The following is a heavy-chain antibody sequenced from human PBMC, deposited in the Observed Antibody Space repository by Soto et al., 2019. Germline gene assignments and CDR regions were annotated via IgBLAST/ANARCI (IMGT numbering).Heavy chain of an antibody. CDR1: GFTFSDYV. CDR3: ARVRLSIAVNDALDV. V-gene: IGHV3-30*14. D-gene: IGHD3-3*02. Sequence: QPGGSLRLSCAASGFTFSDYVIHWVRQAAGKGLEWVASMTYDGATEYYADSVKGRFTMSRDNSKRALSLQMNSLRPDDTAVYYCARVRLSIAVNDALDVWGQGTTLT. J-gene: IGHJ3*01. CDR2: MTYDGATE.